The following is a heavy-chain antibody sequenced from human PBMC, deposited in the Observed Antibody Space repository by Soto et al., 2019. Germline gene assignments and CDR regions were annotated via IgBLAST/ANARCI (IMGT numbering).Heavy chain of an antibody. J-gene: IGHJ3*02. V-gene: IGHV3-23*01. D-gene: IGHD2-15*01. Sequence: PGGSLRLSCAASGFTFSSYAMSWVRQAPGKGLEWVSAISGSGGSTYYADSVKGRFTISRDNSKNTLYLQMNSLRAEDTAVYYCAKGVGYCSGGSCFHDAFDIWGQGTMVTVSS. CDR2: ISGSGGST. CDR1: GFTFSSYA. CDR3: AKGVGYCSGGSCFHDAFDI.